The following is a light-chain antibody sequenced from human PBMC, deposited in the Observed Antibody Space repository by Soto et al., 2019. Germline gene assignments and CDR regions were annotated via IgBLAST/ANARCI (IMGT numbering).Light chain of an antibody. J-gene: IGKJ1*01. CDR2: KAS. CDR1: QSISSW. CDR3: RQYYRYWT. Sequence: DIQMTQSPSTLSASVGDRVTITCRASQSISSWLAWYQQKPGKAPKLLIYKASSLESGVPSRFRGSGFGTDFTLTISSMSQDDYATYCCRQYYRYWTFGQGTNVEIK. V-gene: IGKV1-5*03.